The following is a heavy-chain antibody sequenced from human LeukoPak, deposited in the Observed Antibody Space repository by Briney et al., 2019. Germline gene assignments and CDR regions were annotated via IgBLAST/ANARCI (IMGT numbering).Heavy chain of an antibody. CDR2: INPNNGGT. J-gene: IGHJ1*01. Sequence: ASVKVSCKASGYTFTDYFIHWVRQAPGQGLEWIGWINPNNGGTNFGQNFQGRVTMTTDTSINTAYMELGGLTSDDTAIYYCARDRYCSGGSCQGNLRHWGQGTLVPISS. CDR3: ARDRYCSGGSCQGNLRH. V-gene: IGHV1-2*02. CDR1: GYTFTDYF. D-gene: IGHD2-15*01.